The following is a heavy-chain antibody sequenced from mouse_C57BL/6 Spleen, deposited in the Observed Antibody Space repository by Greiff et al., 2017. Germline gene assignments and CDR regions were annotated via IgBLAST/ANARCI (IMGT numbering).Heavy chain of an antibody. D-gene: IGHD3-2*02. J-gene: IGHJ2*01. Sequence: QVQLQQPGAELVRPGSSVKLSCKASGYTFTSYWMDWVKQRPGQGLEWIGNIYPSDSETHYNQKFKDKATLTVDKSSSTAYMQLSSLTSKDSAVYYCARQLRHFDYWGQGTTLTVSS. V-gene: IGHV1-61*01. CDR3: ARQLRHFDY. CDR1: GYTFTSYW. CDR2: IYPSDSET.